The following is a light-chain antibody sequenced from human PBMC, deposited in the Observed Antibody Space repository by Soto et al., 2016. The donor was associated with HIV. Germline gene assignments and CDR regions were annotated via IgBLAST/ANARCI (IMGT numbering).Light chain of an antibody. CDR1: VPAKKY. CDR3: YSATDNGYV. CDR2: KDT. V-gene: IGLV3-27*01. J-gene: IGLJ1*01. Sequence: SYELTQPSSVSVSPGQTATITCSGDVPAKKYARWFQQKPGQAPMLIIYKDTERPSGIPDRFSGSSSGTTVTLTISGAQVDDEADYYCYSATDNGYVFGTGTKVTV.